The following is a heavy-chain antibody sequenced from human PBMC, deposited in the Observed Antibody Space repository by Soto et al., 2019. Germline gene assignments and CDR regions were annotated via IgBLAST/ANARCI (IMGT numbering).Heavy chain of an antibody. J-gene: IGHJ4*02. CDR3: ARLRGGMKYSGYEDYFDY. CDR2: FNAGNGNT. CDR1: GYTFTSYA. V-gene: IGHV1-3*01. Sequence: QVQLVQSGAEVKKPWASVKVSCKASGYTFTSYAMHWVRQAPGQRLNWRGWFNAGNGNTKYSQKFQGRVTITRDTSASTAYMELSRRRSEDTPVYYCARLRGGMKYSGYEDYFDYWGEGNLVSVSS. D-gene: IGHD5-12*01.